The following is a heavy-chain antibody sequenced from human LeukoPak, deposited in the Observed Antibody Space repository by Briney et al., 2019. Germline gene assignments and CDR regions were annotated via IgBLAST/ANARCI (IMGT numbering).Heavy chain of an antibody. J-gene: IGHJ6*02. D-gene: IGHD2-2*01. CDR1: GYTFTSYG. V-gene: IGHV1-69*13. CDR2: IIPIFGTA. Sequence: SVKVSCKASGYTFTSYGISWVRQAPGQGLEWMGGIIPIFGTANYAQKFQGRVTITADESTSTAYMELSSLRSEDTAVYYCARDEYQLLYYYYGMDVWGQGTTVTVSS. CDR3: ARDEYQLLYYYYGMDV.